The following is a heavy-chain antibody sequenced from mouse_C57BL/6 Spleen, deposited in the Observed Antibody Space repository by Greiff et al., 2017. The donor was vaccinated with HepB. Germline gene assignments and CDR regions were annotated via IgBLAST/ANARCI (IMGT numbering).Heavy chain of an antibody. CDR1: GYTFTSYT. Sequence: QVQLKESGAELARPGASVKMSCKASGYTFTSYTMHWVKQRPGQGLEWIGYINPSSGYTKYNQKFKDKATLTADKSSSTAYMQLSSLTSEDSAVYYCARSGYGKGNYFDYWGQGTTLTVSS. D-gene: IGHD2-1*01. V-gene: IGHV1-4*01. CDR3: ARSGYGKGNYFDY. J-gene: IGHJ2*01. CDR2: INPSSGYT.